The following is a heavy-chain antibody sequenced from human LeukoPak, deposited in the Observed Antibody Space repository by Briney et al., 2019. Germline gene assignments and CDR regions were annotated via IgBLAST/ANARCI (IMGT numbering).Heavy chain of an antibody. CDR3: AEGTSGWYGNAFDI. CDR2: ISGSGGST. D-gene: IGHD6-19*01. Sequence: GGSLRLSCAASGFTFSSSAMSWVRQAPGKGLYWVSAISGSGGSTYYADSVKGRFTISRDNSKNTLYLQMNSLRAEDTAVYYCAEGTSGWYGNAFDIWGQGTMVTVSS. J-gene: IGHJ3*02. V-gene: IGHV3-23*01. CDR1: GFTFSSSA.